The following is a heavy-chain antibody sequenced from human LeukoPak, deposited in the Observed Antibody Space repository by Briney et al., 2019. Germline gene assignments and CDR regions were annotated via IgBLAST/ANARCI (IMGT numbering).Heavy chain of an antibody. CDR1: GFTFSSYS. D-gene: IGHD3-10*01. Sequence: PGGSLRLSCAASGFTFSSYSMNWVRQAPGKGLEWVSSISSSSSYIYYADSVKGRFTISRDNAKNSLYLQMNSLRAEDTAVYYCARDLYYGSGSYYSGINWFDPWGQGTLVTVSS. CDR2: ISSSSSYI. CDR3: ARDLYYGSGSYYSGINWFDP. V-gene: IGHV3-21*04. J-gene: IGHJ5*02.